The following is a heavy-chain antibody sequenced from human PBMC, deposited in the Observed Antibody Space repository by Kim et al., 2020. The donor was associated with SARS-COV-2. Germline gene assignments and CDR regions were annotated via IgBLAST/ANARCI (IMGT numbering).Heavy chain of an antibody. D-gene: IGHD2-2*01. V-gene: IGHV3-11*04. CDR2: ISSSGSTI. Sequence: GGSLRLSCAASGFTFSDYYMSWIRQAPGKGLEWVSYISSSGSTIYYADSVKGRFTISRDNAKNSLYLQMNSLRAEDTAVYYCAREFAGYQLLSYYYYGMDVWGQGTTVTVSS. CDR1: GFTFSDYY. CDR3: AREFAGYQLLSYYYYGMDV. J-gene: IGHJ6*02.